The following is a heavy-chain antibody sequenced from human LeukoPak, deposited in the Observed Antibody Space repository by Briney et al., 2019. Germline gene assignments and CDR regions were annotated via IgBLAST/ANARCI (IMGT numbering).Heavy chain of an antibody. CDR1: GGSINTRDYY. Sequence: SQTLSLTCHVSGGSINTRDYYWSWLRQHPGKGLEWIGYISNSGHSYNNPSLKSRLTLSVDTSSNQFSLRLTSVTAADTAVYFCARTQGSHWSDPWGQGTRVTVSS. CDR2: ISNSGHS. J-gene: IGHJ5*02. CDR3: ARTQGSHWSDP. V-gene: IGHV4-31*03.